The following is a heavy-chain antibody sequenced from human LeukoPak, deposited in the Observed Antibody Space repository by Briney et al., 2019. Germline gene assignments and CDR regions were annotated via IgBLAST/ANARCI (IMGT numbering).Heavy chain of an antibody. CDR1: GFTFRNYA. CDR2: ISSSGSTI. D-gene: IGHD4-23*01. J-gene: IGHJ4*02. V-gene: IGHV3-11*01. CDR3: AREDYGGSWGFDY. Sequence: GGSLRLSCAGYGFTFRNYAMSWVRQAPGKGLEWVSYISSSGSTIYYADSVKGRFTISRDNAKNSLYLQMNSPRAEDTAVYYCAREDYGGSWGFDYWGQGTLVTVSS.